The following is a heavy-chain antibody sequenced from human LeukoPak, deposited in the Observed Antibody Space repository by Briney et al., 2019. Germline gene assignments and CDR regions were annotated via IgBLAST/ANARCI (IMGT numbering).Heavy chain of an antibody. CDR1: GYTFTGYY. D-gene: IGHD6-19*01. CDR2: INPNSVGT. CDR3: ARGELTPIAVAGTRWFDP. V-gene: IGHV1-2*02. J-gene: IGHJ5*02. Sequence: ASVKVSCKASGYTFTGYYMHWVRQAPGQGLEWMGWINPNSVGTSYAQKFQGRVTMTRDTSISTAYMELSRLRSDDTAVYYCARGELTPIAVAGTRWFDPWGQGTLVTVSS.